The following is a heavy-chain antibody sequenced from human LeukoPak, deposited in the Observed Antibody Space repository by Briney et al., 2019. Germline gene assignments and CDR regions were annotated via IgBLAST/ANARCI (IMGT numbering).Heavy chain of an antibody. CDR3: ARGPPSSTVTKTKDPDGIDY. Sequence: SETLSLTCAVYGGSFSGYYWSWIRQPPGKGLEWIGEINHSGSTNYNPSLKSRVTISVDTSKNQFSLKLSSVTAADTAVYYCARGPPSSTVTKTKDPDGIDYWGQGTLVTVS. J-gene: IGHJ4*02. D-gene: IGHD4-17*01. V-gene: IGHV4-34*01. CDR2: INHSGST. CDR1: GGSFSGYY.